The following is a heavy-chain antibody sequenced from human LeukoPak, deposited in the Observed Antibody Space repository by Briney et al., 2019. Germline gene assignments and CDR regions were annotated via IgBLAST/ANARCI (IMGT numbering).Heavy chain of an antibody. CDR1: QLTFNRYV. V-gene: IGHV3-23*01. Sequence: PGGSLRLSCTSSQLTFNRYVMAWVRQAPGKGLEWDSTISASGGTTYYADSVQGRFTISRDNSKNTLYLQMNSLRAEDTAVYYCATLYGDYNWYFDIWGRGTLVTVSS. CDR3: ATLYGDYNWYFDI. J-gene: IGHJ2*01. CDR2: ISASGGTT. D-gene: IGHD4-17*01.